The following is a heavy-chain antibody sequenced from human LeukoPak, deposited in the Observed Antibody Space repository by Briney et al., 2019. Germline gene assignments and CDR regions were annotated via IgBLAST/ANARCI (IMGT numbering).Heavy chain of an antibody. Sequence: PGRSLRLSCAASGFTFSSYGMHWVRQAPGKGLEWVAVIWYDGSNKYYADSVKGRSTISRDNSKNTLYLQMNSLRAEDTAVYYCARDGIDILTGYYKSGYFDYWGQGTLVTVSS. V-gene: IGHV3-33*01. CDR3: ARDGIDILTGYYKSGYFDY. D-gene: IGHD3-9*01. CDR2: IWYDGSNK. CDR1: GFTFSSYG. J-gene: IGHJ4*02.